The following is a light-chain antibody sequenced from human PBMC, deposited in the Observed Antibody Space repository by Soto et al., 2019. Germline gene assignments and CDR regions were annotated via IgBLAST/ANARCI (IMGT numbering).Light chain of an antibody. Sequence: DIVMTQSPDTLSLSPRERASLSCEASKLVGTSMVWYHQKPGQHPRLPLYGASTRAAGVPARFIGSGSGTKFSLTIISLQSEAFAVYYCQQYNNWPSITFGQGTRLEIK. CDR3: QQYNNWPSIT. CDR1: KLVGTS. J-gene: IGKJ5*01. CDR2: GAS. V-gene: IGKV3-15*01.